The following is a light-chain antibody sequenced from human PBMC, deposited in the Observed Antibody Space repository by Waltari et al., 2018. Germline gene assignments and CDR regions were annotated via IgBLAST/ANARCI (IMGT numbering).Light chain of an antibody. Sequence: EIVLTQSPGTLSLSQGERATLSCRASQSVSSSFLAWYQQKPGQSPRLLIYEASTRATGIPDRFSGSGSGTDFTLTISRLEPEDFAVYYCQQSGGSFPITFGHGTRLEIK. V-gene: IGKV3-20*01. CDR1: QSVSSSF. J-gene: IGKJ5*01. CDR3: QQSGGSFPIT. CDR2: EAS.